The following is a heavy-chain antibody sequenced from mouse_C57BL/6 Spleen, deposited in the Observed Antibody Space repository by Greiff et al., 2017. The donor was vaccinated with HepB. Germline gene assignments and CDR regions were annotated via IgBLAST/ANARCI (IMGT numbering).Heavy chain of an antibody. Sequence: QVQLKESGAELARPGASVKMSCKASGYTFTSYTMHWVKQRPGQGLEWIGYINPSSGYTKYNQKFKDKATLTADKSSSTAYMQLSSLTSEDSAVYYCARGDPWDYFDYWGQGTTLTVSS. CDR1: GYTFTSYT. D-gene: IGHD4-1*01. J-gene: IGHJ2*01. V-gene: IGHV1-4*01. CDR2: INPSSGYT. CDR3: ARGDPWDYFDY.